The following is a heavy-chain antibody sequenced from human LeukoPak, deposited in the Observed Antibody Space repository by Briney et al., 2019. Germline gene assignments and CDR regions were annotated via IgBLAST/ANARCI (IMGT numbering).Heavy chain of an antibody. V-gene: IGHV1-18*01. J-gene: IGHJ6*02. CDR2: ISAYNGNT. CDR1: GYTFTSYG. CDR3: ARDQGSEAVLYYHYGMDV. D-gene: IGHD2-15*01. Sequence: ASVKVSCKASGYTFTSYGISWVRQAPGQGLEWMGWISAYNGNTNYAQKLQGRVTMTTDTSTSTAYMELRSLRSDDTAVYYCARDQGSEAVLYYHYGMDVWGQGTTVTVSS.